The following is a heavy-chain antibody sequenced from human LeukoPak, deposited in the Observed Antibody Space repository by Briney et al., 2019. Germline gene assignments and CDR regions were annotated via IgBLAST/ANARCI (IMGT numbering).Heavy chain of an antibody. CDR2: ISGSGGST. J-gene: IGHJ6*02. CDR1: GFTFSSYA. D-gene: IGHD3-3*01. CDR3: AKEHYDFWSGSFYYYYGMDV. V-gene: IGHV3-23*01. Sequence: GGSLRLSCAASGFTFSSYAMSWVRQAPGKGLEWLSAISGSGGSTYYADSVKGRFTISRDNSKNTLYLQMNSLRAEDTAVYYCAKEHYDFWSGSFYYYYGMDVWGQGTTVTVSS.